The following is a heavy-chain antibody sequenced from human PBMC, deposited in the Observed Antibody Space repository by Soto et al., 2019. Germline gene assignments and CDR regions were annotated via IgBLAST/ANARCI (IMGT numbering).Heavy chain of an antibody. Sequence: QVHLVQSGGEVKMPGASVKVSCKAFGYTSSHFGISWVRQAPGQGLEWVGWINIYNGDANYGPNLRDRVTVTSAKSTSTVSLDMRGLRSDDTAVYYCAQDSDFTCDYWGQGSLITVAP. CDR3: AQDSDFTCDY. J-gene: IGHJ4*02. D-gene: IGHD3-3*01. CDR2: INIYNGDA. V-gene: IGHV1-18*01. CDR1: GYTSSHFG.